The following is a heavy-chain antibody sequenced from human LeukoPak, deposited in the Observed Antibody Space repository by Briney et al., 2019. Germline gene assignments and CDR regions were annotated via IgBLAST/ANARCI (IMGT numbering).Heavy chain of an antibody. Sequence: SETLSLTCTVSGGSISSYYWSWIRQPAGKGLEWIGRIYTSGSTNYNPSLKSRVTMSVDTSKNQFSLKLSSVTAADTAVYYCARDAFFIYSGYDLFFGYYYYYMDVWGKGTTVTVSS. CDR3: ARDAFFIYSGYDLFFGYYYYYMDV. D-gene: IGHD5-12*01. CDR2: IYTSGST. CDR1: GGSISSYY. V-gene: IGHV4-4*07. J-gene: IGHJ6*03.